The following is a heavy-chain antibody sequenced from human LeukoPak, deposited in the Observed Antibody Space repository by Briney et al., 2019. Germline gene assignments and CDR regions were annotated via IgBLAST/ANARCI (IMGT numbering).Heavy chain of an antibody. J-gene: IGHJ4*02. CDR1: GFTFTSSA. Sequence: RASVKVSCEASGFTFTSSAMQWVRQARGQRLEWIGWIVVGSGNTNYARKFQERVTITRDMSASTAYMELSSLRSEDTAVYYCATDRGAYCDGDCLDYWGQGTLVTVSS. CDR3: ATDRGAYCDGDCLDY. D-gene: IGHD2-21*02. CDR2: IVVGSGNT. V-gene: IGHV1-58*02.